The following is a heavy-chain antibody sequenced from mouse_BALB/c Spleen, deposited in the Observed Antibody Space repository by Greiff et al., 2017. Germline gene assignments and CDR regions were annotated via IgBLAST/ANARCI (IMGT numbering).Heavy chain of an antibody. D-gene: IGHD6-1*01. CDR3: ARVKASYYFDY. CDR2: ISNLAYSI. Sequence: EVMLVESGGGLVQPGGSRKLSCAASGFTFSDYGMAWVRQAPGKGPEWVAFISNLAYSIYYVDTVTGRFTISRENAKNTLYLEMSSLRSEDTAMYYCARVKASYYFDYWGQGTTLTVSS. V-gene: IGHV5-15*02. CDR1: GFTFSDYG. J-gene: IGHJ2*01.